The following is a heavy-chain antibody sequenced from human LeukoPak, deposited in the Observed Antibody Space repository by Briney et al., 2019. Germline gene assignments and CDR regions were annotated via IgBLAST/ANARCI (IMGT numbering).Heavy chain of an antibody. Sequence: GGSLRLSCVASGFIFSNYWMSWVRQVPGKGLEWVANMKQGGREKYLVDSVKGRFTISRDNSKNTLYLQMNSLRAEDTAIYYCAKNGDRGAYCTGGTCYPYFYYYMDVWGKGTTVTI. CDR1: GFIFSNYW. D-gene: IGHD2-15*01. CDR3: AKNGDRGAYCTGGTCYPYFYYYMDV. CDR2: MKQGGREK. J-gene: IGHJ6*03. V-gene: IGHV3-7*03.